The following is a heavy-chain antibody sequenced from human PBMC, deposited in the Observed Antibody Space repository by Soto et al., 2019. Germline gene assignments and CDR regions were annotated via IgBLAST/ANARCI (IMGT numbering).Heavy chain of an antibody. V-gene: IGHV4-30-2*01. J-gene: IGHJ6*01. Sequence: SETLSLTCAVSGGSISSGGYSWSWIRQPPGKGLEWIGYIYHSGSTYYNPSLKSRVAISLDTSKSQFSLKVTSVTATDTAMYYCARQGFGPLHGLVDVWGQGNTVTVS. CDR1: GGSISSGGYS. D-gene: IGHD3-10*01. CDR2: IYHSGST. CDR3: ARQGFGPLHGLVDV.